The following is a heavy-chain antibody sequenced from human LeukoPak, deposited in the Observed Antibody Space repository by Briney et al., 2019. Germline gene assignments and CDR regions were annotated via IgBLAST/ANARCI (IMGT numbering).Heavy chain of an antibody. D-gene: IGHD3-22*01. CDR3: ARGEYYYDSSGYYGGYNWFDP. V-gene: IGHV4-61*02. CDR2: IYTSVST. Sequence: SQTLSLTCTVSGGSISSGSYYWSWIRQPAGKGLEWIGRIYTSVSTNYNPSLKSRVTISVDTSKNQFSLKLSSVTAADTAVYYCARGEYYYDSSGYYGGYNWFDPWGQGTLVTVSS. CDR1: GGSISSGSYY. J-gene: IGHJ5*02.